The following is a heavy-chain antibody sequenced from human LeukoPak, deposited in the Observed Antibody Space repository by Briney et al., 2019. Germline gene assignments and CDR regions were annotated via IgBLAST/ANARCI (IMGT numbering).Heavy chain of an antibody. Sequence: PGGSLRLSCAASGFTFSSYGMHWVRQAPGKGLEWVSYISSSGSTIYYADSVKGRFTISRDNAKNSLYLQMNSLRAEATAVYYCAELGITMIGGVWGKGTTVTISS. CDR1: GFTFSSYG. J-gene: IGHJ6*04. D-gene: IGHD3-10*02. CDR3: AELGITMIGGV. CDR2: ISSSGSTI. V-gene: IGHV3-48*04.